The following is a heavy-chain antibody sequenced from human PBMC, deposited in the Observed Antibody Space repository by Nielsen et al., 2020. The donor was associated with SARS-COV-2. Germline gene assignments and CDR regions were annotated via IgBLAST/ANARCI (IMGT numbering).Heavy chain of an antibody. V-gene: IGHV4-39*07. CDR3: ARGLIYSSGFDY. CDR1: GGSISSSSYY. J-gene: IGHJ4*02. Sequence: SETLSLTCTVSGGSISSSSYYWGWIRQPPGKGLEWIGSIYYSGSTYYNPSLKSRVTISVDTSKNQFSLKLSSVTAADTAVYYCARGLIYSSGFDYWGQGTLVTVSS. CDR2: IYYSGST. D-gene: IGHD6-19*01.